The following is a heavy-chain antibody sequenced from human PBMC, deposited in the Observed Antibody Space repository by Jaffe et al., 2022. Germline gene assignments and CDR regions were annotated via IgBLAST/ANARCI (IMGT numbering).Heavy chain of an antibody. D-gene: IGHD1-26*01. J-gene: IGHJ4*02. CDR3: AKGLYSGLSYYFDY. CDR2: ISWNSGSI. Sequence: EVQLVESGGGLVQPGRSLRLSCAASGFTFDDYAMHWVRQAPGKGLEWVSGISWNSGSIGYADSVKGRFTISRDNAKNSLYLQMNSLRAEDTALYYCAKGLYSGLSYYFDYWGQGTLVTVSS. V-gene: IGHV3-9*01. CDR1: GFTFDDYA.